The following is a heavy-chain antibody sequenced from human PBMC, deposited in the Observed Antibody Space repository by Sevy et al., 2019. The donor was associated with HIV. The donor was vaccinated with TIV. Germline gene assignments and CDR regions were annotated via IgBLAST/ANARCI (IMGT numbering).Heavy chain of an antibody. CDR2: IYTSGST. Sequence: SETLSLTCTVSGGSISSYYWSWIRQPAGKGLEWIGRIYTSGSTNYNPSLKSRVTMSVDTSKNQFSLKLSSVTAADTAVYYCATTLAARPSPYYYYYGMDVWGQGTTVTVSS. CDR1: GGSISSYY. V-gene: IGHV4-4*07. CDR3: ATTLAARPSPYYYYYGMDV. D-gene: IGHD6-6*01. J-gene: IGHJ6*02.